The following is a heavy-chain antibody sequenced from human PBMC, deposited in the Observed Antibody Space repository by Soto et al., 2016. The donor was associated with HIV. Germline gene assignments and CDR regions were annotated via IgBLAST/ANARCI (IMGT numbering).Heavy chain of an antibody. Sequence: EVQLLESGGGLVQPGGSLRLSCAASGFTFSNYAMSWVRQAPGKGLEWVSAISGSGVSTYYADSVKGRFTISRDNSKNTLYLQMNSLRAEDTAVYYCAKGRRDLQFTYFDYWGQGTLVTVSS. CDR2: ISGSGVST. CDR1: GFTFSNYA. V-gene: IGHV3-23*01. CDR3: AKGRRDLQFTYFDY. J-gene: IGHJ4*02. D-gene: IGHD1-1*01.